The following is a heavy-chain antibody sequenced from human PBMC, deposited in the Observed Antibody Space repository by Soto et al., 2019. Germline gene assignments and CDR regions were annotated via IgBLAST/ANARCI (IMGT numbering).Heavy chain of an antibody. CDR2: ISSDGSNQ. J-gene: IGHJ5*02. V-gene: IGHV3-30*18. CDR3: AKVGSTTGWGWYDP. CDR1: GFNFNNYG. D-gene: IGHD1-26*01. Sequence: ESGGGVVQPGTSLRLTCEASGFNFNNYGMHWVRQAPGKGLEWVAAISSDGSNQHYVDSVKGRFTVSRDNSKNALYLQMDSLRPEDTAMYYCAKVGSTTGWGWYDPWGQGTLVTVSS.